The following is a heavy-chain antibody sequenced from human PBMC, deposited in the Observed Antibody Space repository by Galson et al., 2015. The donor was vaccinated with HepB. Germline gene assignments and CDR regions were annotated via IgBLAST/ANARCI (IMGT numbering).Heavy chain of an antibody. CDR3: ARGPIWLPDY. D-gene: IGHD6-19*01. CDR1: GGSISSYY. CDR2: IYYSGST. V-gene: IGHV4-59*01. J-gene: IGHJ4*02. Sequence: LSLTCTVSGGSISSYYWSWIRQPPGKGLEWIGYIYYSGSTNYNPSLKSRVTISVDTSKNQFSLKLSSVTAADTAVYYCARGPIWLPDYWGQGTLVTVSS.